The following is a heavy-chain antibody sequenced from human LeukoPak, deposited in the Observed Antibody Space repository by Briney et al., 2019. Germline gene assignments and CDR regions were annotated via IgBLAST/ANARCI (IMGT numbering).Heavy chain of an antibody. Sequence: PGGSLRLSCAASVFTFSNYAMTWVRQAPGKGLEWVSTISGSGSFTYYADSVKGRFTISRDNSKNTLYLQMNSLRVEDTAIYYCARDDSGSSCDSRGQGSLVTVSS. CDR3: ARDDSGSSCDS. J-gene: IGHJ4*02. V-gene: IGHV3-23*01. D-gene: IGHD3-10*01. CDR2: ISGSGSFT. CDR1: VFTFSNYA.